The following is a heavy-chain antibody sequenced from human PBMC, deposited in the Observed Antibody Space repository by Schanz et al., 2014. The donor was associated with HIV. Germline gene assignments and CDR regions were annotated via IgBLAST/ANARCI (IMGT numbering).Heavy chain of an antibody. CDR3: AKGWRGYSISSWVDY. Sequence: QVQLVESGGGVVQPGRSLRVSCAASGFTFNSYGMHWVRQAPGKGLEWVAVISYDGSRKHFADSVKGRFTISRDNSKNTLYLQMNSLRADDTAVYYCAKGWRGYSISSWVDYWGQGSLVTVSS. J-gene: IGHJ4*02. D-gene: IGHD6-6*01. CDR1: GFTFNSYG. V-gene: IGHV3-30*18. CDR2: ISYDGSRK.